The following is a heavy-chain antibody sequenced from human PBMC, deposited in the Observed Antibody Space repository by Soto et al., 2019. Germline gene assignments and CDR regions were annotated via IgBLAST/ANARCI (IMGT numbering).Heavy chain of an antibody. CDR3: ARAYEGDYFDY. V-gene: IGHV3-30-3*01. J-gene: IGHJ4*02. D-gene: IGHD3-16*01. CDR2: ISYDGSNK. CDR1: GFTFSSYA. Sequence: QVQLVESGGGVVQPGRSLRLSCAASGFTFSSYAMHWVRQAPGKGLEWVAVISYDGSNKYYADSVKGRFTISRDNSKNTLYLQMNSLRAEDTAVYYCARAYEGDYFDYRCQGTLVTVS.